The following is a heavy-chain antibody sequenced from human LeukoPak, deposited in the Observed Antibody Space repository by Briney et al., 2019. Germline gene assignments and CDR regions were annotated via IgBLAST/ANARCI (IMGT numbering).Heavy chain of an antibody. CDR3: ARSNYDILTPLDY. V-gene: IGHV4-59*11. CDR2: IYYNGGP. D-gene: IGHD3-9*01. CDR1: GGSISSHY. J-gene: IGHJ4*02. Sequence: SETLSLTCSVSGGSISSHYWTWLRQPPGKGLDWIGYIYYNGGPNHNPSLKSRVSMSLDASKNQFSLKLTSVTAADTAVYYCARSNYDILTPLDYWGQGTLVTVSS.